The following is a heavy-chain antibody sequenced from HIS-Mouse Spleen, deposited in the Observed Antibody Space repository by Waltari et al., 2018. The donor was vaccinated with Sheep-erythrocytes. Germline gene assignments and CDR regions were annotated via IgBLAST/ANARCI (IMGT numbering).Heavy chain of an antibody. CDR1: GFTFSSYG. CDR3: AKAGYSYGSPFDY. CDR2: KSYDGSNR. D-gene: IGHD5-18*01. J-gene: IGHJ4*02. Sequence: QVQLVESGGGVVQPGRSLRLSCAASGFTFSSYGMHWVRQAPGKGLEGVEVKSYDGSNRYYADSVKGRFTISRDNSKNTLYLQMNSLRAEDTAVYYCAKAGYSYGSPFDYWGQGTLVTVSS. V-gene: IGHV3-30*18.